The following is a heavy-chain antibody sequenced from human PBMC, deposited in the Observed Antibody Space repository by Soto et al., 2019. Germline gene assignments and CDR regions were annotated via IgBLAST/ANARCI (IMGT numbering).Heavy chain of an antibody. CDR1: GFTFSSYA. V-gene: IGHV3-23*01. Sequence: PGGSLRLSCAASGFTFSSYAMSWVRQAPGKGLEWVSGISGSGGSTYSADSVKGRFTISRDNSKNTLYLQMHSLRAEDTAIYYCEKDANWEDHYWGQGTLVTVSS. D-gene: IGHD1-1*01. CDR3: EKDANWEDHY. J-gene: IGHJ4*02. CDR2: ISGSGGST.